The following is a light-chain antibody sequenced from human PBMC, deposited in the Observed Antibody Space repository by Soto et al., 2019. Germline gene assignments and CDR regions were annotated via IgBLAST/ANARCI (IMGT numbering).Light chain of an antibody. CDR3: SSYTSSSTYV. CDR1: SSDVGGYNY. Sequence: QSALTQPASVSGSPGQSIAISCTGASSDVGGYNYFSWYQQHPGKAPRLMIYDVSNRPSGVSDRYSGSKSGNTASLTISGLQAEDEAEYYCSSYTSSSTYVFGTGTKLTVL. J-gene: IGLJ1*01. CDR2: DVS. V-gene: IGLV2-14*01.